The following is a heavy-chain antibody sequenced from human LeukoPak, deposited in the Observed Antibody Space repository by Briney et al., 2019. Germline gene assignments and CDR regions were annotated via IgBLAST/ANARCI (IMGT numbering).Heavy chain of an antibody. V-gene: IGHV3-23*01. Sequence: GGSLRLSFAASGFTFSSYDMSWVRQAPGKGLEWVSGIRNYGGSTYYADSVKGRFTISRDNSKNTLYLQMNSLRAEDTAVYYCANPAPGVVYLYWGQGTLVTVSS. CDR2: IRNYGGST. J-gene: IGHJ4*02. CDR1: GFTFSSYD. D-gene: IGHD2-8*02. CDR3: ANPAPGVVYLY.